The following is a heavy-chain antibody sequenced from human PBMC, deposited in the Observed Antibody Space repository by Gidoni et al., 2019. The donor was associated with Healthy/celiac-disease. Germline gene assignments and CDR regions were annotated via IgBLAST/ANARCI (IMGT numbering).Heavy chain of an antibody. CDR2: INPNSGGT. D-gene: IGHD2-2*02. CDR1: GYTFTGYY. CDR3: ARVAGVGYCSSTSCYNGGVYGMDV. V-gene: IGHV1-2*02. J-gene: IGHJ6*02. Sequence: QVQLVQSGAEVKKPGASVKVSCKASGYTFTGYYMQRVRQAPGQGLEWMGWINPNSGGTNYAQKFQGRVTMTRDTSISTAYMELSRLRSDDTAVYYCARVAGVGYCSSTSCYNGGVYGMDVWGQGTTVTVSS.